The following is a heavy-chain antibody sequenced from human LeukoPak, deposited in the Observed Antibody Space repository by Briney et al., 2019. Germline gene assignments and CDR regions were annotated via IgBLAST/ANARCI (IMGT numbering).Heavy chain of an antibody. CDR2: IYHSGST. D-gene: IGHD1-26*01. V-gene: IGHV4-38-2*02. J-gene: IGHJ4*02. CDR1: GYSISSGYY. CDR3: ARHGYAGRIVGATSRYYFDY. Sequence: SETLSLTCTVSGYSISSGYYWGWIRQPPGKGLEWIGSIYHSGSTYYNPSLKSRVTISVDTSKNQFSLKLSSVTAADTAVYYCARHGYAGRIVGATSRYYFDYWGQGTLVTVSS.